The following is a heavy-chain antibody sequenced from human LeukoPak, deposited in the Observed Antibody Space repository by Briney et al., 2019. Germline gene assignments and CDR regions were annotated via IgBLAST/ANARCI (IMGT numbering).Heavy chain of an antibody. CDR1: GFTFSSYG. V-gene: IGHV3-30*18. Sequence: PGRSLRLCCAASGFTFSSYGMHWVRQAPGKGLEWVAVISYDGSNKYYADSVKGRFTISRDNSKNTLYLQMNSLRAEDTAVYYCAKDRSMGAYCGGDCYDGPFDYWGQGTLVTVSS. CDR3: AKDRSMGAYCGGDCYDGPFDY. D-gene: IGHD2-21*02. CDR2: ISYDGSNK. J-gene: IGHJ4*02.